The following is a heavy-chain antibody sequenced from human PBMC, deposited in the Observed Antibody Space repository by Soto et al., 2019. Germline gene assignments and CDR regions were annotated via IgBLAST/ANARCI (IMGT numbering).Heavy chain of an antibody. V-gene: IGHV3-23*01. J-gene: IGHJ4*02. CDR2: IGGRGGNI. CDR1: GFTFSSYA. CDR3: AKEYGSGWNSIDS. D-gene: IGHD6-19*01. Sequence: PGGSLRLSCAASGFTFSSYAVSWVRQAPGKGLEWVSVIGGRGGNIYYADSVKGRFTISRDNSKSTLYLQMDSLRDDDTAVYYCAKEYGSGWNSIDSWGQGTLVTVSS.